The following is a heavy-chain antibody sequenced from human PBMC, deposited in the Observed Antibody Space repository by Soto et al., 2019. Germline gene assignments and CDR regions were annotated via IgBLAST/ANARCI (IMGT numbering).Heavy chain of an antibody. V-gene: IGHV1-69*02. CDR2: IIPILGIA. J-gene: IGHJ4*02. CDR3: ANDLGYCSGGSCYSFYH. D-gene: IGHD2-15*01. Sequence: QVQLVQSGAEVKKPGSSVKVSCKASGGTFSSYTISWVRQAPGQGLEWMGRIIPILGIANYAQKFQGRVTITADKSTSTAYMELSSLRSEDTAVYYCANDLGYCSGGSCYSFYHWGQGTMVTVS. CDR1: GGTFSSYT.